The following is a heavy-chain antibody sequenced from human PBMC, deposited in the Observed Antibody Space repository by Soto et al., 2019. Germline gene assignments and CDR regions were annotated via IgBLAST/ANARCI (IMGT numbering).Heavy chain of an antibody. CDR2: INHSGST. Sequence: PSETLYLTCAVYGGSFSGYYWSWIRQPPGKGLEWIGEINHSGSTNYNPSLKSRVTISVDTSKNQFSLKLSSVTAADTAVYYCARDRWLLRYYYYYGMDVWGQGTTVTSP. CDR3: ARDRWLLRYYYYYGMDV. D-gene: IGHD3-22*01. J-gene: IGHJ6*02. CDR1: GGSFSGYY. V-gene: IGHV4-34*01.